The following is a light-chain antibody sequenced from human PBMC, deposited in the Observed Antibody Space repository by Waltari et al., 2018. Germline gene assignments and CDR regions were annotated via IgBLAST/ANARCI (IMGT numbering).Light chain of an antibody. CDR2: GAS. Sequence: VLLTQSPASLSVSPGDTVILSCRASQSVRTNLVWYQQKAGQAPRTLIYGASTRASGVPSRFSGSGSETDFTLIISSLQSEDAVVYFCQQYYVWPPITFGGGTKLEI. J-gene: IGKJ4*01. V-gene: IGKV3-15*01. CDR1: QSVRTN. CDR3: QQYYVWPPIT.